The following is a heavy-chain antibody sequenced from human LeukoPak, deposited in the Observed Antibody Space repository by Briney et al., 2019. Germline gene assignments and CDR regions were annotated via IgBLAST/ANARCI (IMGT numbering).Heavy chain of an antibody. CDR2: FSSSTSNT. V-gene: IGHV3-21*01. Sequence: GGSLRLSCAASGFTFSSYGMHWVRQAPGKGLEWVSSFSSSTSNTYYADSVKGRFTISRDNAKNSLYLQLNSLRAEDTAVYYCARGNLDYWGQGTLVTVSS. CDR1: GFTFSSYG. CDR3: ARGNLDY. J-gene: IGHJ4*02. D-gene: IGHD2/OR15-2a*01.